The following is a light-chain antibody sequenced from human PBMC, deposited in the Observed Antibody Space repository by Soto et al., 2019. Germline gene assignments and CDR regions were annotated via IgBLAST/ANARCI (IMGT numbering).Light chain of an antibody. Sequence: QLVLTQPPSASGSPGQSVTISCTGTSSDVGGYDYVSWHQHHPDKAPELMIYEVSKRPSGVPDRFSGSKSGNTASLTVSRLQAEDEADYYCSSYAGNNNVVFGGGTKLTVL. V-gene: IGLV2-8*01. CDR1: SSDVGGYDY. J-gene: IGLJ2*01. CDR2: EVS. CDR3: SSYAGNNNVV.